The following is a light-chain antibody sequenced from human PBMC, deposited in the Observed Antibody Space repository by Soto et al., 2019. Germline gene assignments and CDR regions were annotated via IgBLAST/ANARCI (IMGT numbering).Light chain of an antibody. CDR3: QQRSDWPRT. V-gene: IGKV3-11*01. J-gene: IGKJ1*01. Sequence: DIVLTQSPATLSLSPGERATLSCRASQSVGIYLAWYQQKPGQAPSLLIYDASNRAAGIPARFSGSGSGTAFALTISSLEPEDFAVYYCQQRSDWPRTFGQGTKVEIK. CDR2: DAS. CDR1: QSVGIY.